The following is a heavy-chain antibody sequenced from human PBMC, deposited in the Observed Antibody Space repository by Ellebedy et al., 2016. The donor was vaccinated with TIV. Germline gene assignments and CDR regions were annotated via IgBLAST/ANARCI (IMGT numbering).Heavy chain of an antibody. D-gene: IGHD1-26*01. V-gene: IGHV3-43D*03. CDR1: GFTFADYV. Sequence: PGGSLRLSCAASGFTFADYVMHWVRQAPGKGLEWVSLITLVGVTTYYADSVKGRFTISRDNSKNSLYLQMNSLRAEDSAWYYCAKDRSANSGSNLDYWGQGTLVTVSS. J-gene: IGHJ4*02. CDR3: AKDRSANSGSNLDY. CDR2: ITLVGVTT.